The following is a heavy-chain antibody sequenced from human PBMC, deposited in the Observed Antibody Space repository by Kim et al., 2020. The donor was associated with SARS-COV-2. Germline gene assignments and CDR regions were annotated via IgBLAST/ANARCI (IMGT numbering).Heavy chain of an antibody. V-gene: IGHV4-39*07. CDR2: GST. CDR3: ARDSPTGV. D-gene: IGHD2-8*01. Sequence: GSTHTNPSLKRRVTISVDTSQNQCYLRLTSVTAADTAVYYCARDSPTGVWGQGTLVTVSS. J-gene: IGHJ4*02.